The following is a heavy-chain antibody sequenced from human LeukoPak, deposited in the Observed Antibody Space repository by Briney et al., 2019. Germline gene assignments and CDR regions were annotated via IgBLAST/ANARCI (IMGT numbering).Heavy chain of an antibody. J-gene: IGHJ4*02. CDR1: GITLSNYG. CDR2: ISDSGGRT. CDR3: ARDSPSSSWYTSATDY. V-gene: IGHV3-23*01. Sequence: GGSLRLSCAVSGITLSNYGMSWVRQAPGKGLEWVAGISDSGGRTNYADSVKGRFTISRDNAKNSLYLQMNSLRAEDTAVYYCARDSPSSSWYTSATDYWGQGTLVTVSS. D-gene: IGHD6-13*01.